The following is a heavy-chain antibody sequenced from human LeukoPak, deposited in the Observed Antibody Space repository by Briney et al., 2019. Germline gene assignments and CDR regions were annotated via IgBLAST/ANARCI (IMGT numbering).Heavy chain of an antibody. CDR1: GFDGSHYY. V-gene: IGHV3-11*04. J-gene: IGHJ6*03. CDR2: ITSRGRII. Sequence: PGGSLRLSCEASGFDGSHYYMAWIRQAPGKGLEWVSYITSRGRIISYADSVKGRFTISRDNSENSLHLQMNSLRAEDTAVYYCAKDGGLAAAGTNYYYYMDVWGKGTTVTISS. CDR3: AKDGGLAAAGTNYYYYMDV. D-gene: IGHD6-13*01.